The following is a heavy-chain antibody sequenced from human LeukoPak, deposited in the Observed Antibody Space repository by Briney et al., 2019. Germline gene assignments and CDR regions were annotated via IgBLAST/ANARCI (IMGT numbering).Heavy chain of an antibody. CDR2: IGTSGDRT. CDR1: GFTFSSSA. J-gene: IGHJ4*02. V-gene: IGHV3-23*01. CDR3: ARDRPYFDY. Sequence: GGSLRLSCSASGFTFSSSAMSWVRQAPGKGLEWVSAIGTSGDRTFYADSVKGRFTISRDNSNNTLYLRMNSLRAEDTAVYYCARDRPYFDYWGQGTLVTGSS.